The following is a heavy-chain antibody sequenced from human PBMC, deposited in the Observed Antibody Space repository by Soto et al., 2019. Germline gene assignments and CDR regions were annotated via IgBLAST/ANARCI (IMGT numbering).Heavy chain of an antibody. CDR1: GFTFSSYS. Sequence: PGGSLRLSCAASGFTFSSYSMNCVRQASGKGLEGVSYISSSSSTIYYADSVKGRFTISRDNAKNSLDLQMNSLRAEDTAVYYCAREGAFGDPSDPLELDAFDIWGQGTMVTVSS. CDR2: ISSSSSTI. D-gene: IGHD3-10*01. V-gene: IGHV3-48*01. J-gene: IGHJ3*02. CDR3: AREGAFGDPSDPLELDAFDI.